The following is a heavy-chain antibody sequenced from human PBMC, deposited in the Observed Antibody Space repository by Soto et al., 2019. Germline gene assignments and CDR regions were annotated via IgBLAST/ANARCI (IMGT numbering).Heavy chain of an antibody. Sequence: ASVKVSCKASGYTFTSYDINWVRQATGQGLEWMGWMNPNSGNTGYAQKFQGRVTMTRNTSISTAYMELSSLRSEDTAVYYCASPNYYGSGSYYNRDYYYGMDVWGQGTTVTVSS. V-gene: IGHV1-8*01. CDR2: MNPNSGNT. CDR3: ASPNYYGSGSYYNRDYYYGMDV. D-gene: IGHD3-10*01. CDR1: GYTFTSYD. J-gene: IGHJ6*02.